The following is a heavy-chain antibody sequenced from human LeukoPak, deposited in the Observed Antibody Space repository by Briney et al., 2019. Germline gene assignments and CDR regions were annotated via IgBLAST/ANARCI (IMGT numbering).Heavy chain of an antibody. CDR3: ATAGGRYQLLINWFDP. Sequence: ASVKVSCKVSGYTLTELSMHWVRQAPGKGLEWMGGFDPEDGETIYAQKFQGRGTMTEDTSTDTAYMELSSLRSEDTAVYYCATAGGRYQLLINWFDPWGQGTLVTVSS. CDR2: FDPEDGET. D-gene: IGHD2-2*01. V-gene: IGHV1-24*01. CDR1: GYTLTELS. J-gene: IGHJ5*02.